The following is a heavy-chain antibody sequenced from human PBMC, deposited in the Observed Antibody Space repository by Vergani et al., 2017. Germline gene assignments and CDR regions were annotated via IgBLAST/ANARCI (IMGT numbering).Heavy chain of an antibody. Sequence: EVQLVESGGGSVQSGGSLRLSCVASGFSFNTYSMHWVRQVPGKGLMWVARSDEYGNSAAYGDFETGRFTISRDNAKNTVFLQMNNLRADDAGVYYCVRTEYCTGIACNTRFDSWGQGALVTVSS. J-gene: IGHJ5*01. CDR1: GFSFNTYS. CDR2: SDEYGNSA. V-gene: IGHV3-74*03. D-gene: IGHD2-8*02. CDR3: VRTEYCTGIACNTRFDS.